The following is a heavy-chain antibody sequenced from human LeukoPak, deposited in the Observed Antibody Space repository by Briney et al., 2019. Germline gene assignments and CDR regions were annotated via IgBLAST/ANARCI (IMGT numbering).Heavy chain of an antibody. J-gene: IGHJ3*01. D-gene: IGHD1-26*01. Sequence: GGPLRLSCTACGFPFSTYSVQWVRQAPGEGLEWDSSTSGSSRYTFYAASVEGRFTTSRDNARNAFYLQMNRLRAEDTADDFCAAANSGCPPWGHGALVTVSS. CDR2: TSGSSRYT. CDR1: GFPFSTYS. CDR3: AAANSGCPP. V-gene: IGHV3-21*01.